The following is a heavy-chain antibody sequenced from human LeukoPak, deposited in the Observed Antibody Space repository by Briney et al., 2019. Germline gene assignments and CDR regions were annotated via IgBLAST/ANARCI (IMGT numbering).Heavy chain of an antibody. CDR1: GFNFGVYN. Sequence: GRSLRLSCAATGFNFGVYNMNWVRQAPGKGLEWVSSISSRSSYMDYTDSVRGRFTVSRDNAQDTLYLQMTGLRVEDTAVYYCARESSFADSFDIWGQGTMVTVSS. J-gene: IGHJ3*02. CDR3: ARESSFADSFDI. D-gene: IGHD2-2*01. V-gene: IGHV3-21*01. CDR2: ISSRSSYM.